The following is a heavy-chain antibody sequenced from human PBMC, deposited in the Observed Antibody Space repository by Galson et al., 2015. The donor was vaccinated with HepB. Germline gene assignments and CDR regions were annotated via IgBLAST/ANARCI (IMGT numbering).Heavy chain of an antibody. J-gene: IGHJ6*02. D-gene: IGHD5-12*01. CDR2: ISSSSSYI. CDR1: GFTFSSYS. Sequence: SLRLSCAASGFTFSSYSMNWVRQAPGKGLEWVSSISSSSSYIYYADSVKGRFTISRDNAKNSLYLQMNSLRAEDTAVYYCARVGVYSGYASRLDYGMDVWGQGTTVTVSS. CDR3: ARVGVYSGYASRLDYGMDV. V-gene: IGHV3-21*01.